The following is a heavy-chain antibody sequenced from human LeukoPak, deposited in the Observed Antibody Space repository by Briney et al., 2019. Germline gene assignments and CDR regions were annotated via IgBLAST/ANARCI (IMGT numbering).Heavy chain of an antibody. CDR1: GFTFSSYG. V-gene: IGHV3-30*02. D-gene: IGHD3-22*01. CDR3: AKDDGYYDSYYFDY. Sequence: GGSLRLSCAASGFTFSSYGMHWVRQAPGKGLEGGAFIRYDGSNKYYADSVKGRFTISRDNSKNTLYLQMNSLRAEDTAVYYCAKDDGYYDSYYFDYWGQGTLVTVSS. J-gene: IGHJ4*02. CDR2: IRYDGSNK.